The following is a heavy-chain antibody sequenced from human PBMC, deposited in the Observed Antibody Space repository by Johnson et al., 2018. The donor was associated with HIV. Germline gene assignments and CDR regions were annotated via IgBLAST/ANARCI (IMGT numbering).Heavy chain of an antibody. Sequence: VQLVESGGGLVQPGGSLRLSCAASGFAFRSYWMHWVRQAPGKGLVWVSRINSDGSSTSYADSVKGRFTISRDNAKNSLYLQMKSLRLEDTALYFCARDLTWEMQDAFDIWGQGTMVTVSS. J-gene: IGHJ3*02. D-gene: IGHD1-26*01. V-gene: IGHV3-74*01. CDR1: GFAFRSYW. CDR3: ARDLTWEMQDAFDI. CDR2: INSDGSST.